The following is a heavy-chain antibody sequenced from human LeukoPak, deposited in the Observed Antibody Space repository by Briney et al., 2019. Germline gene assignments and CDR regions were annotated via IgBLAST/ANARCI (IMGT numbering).Heavy chain of an antibody. CDR3: ARYDFWSPRGIS. V-gene: IGHV4-39*01. Sequence: SETLSLTCTVSGGSISSSSYYWGWVRQPPGKGLEWIGSIYYSGSIYYNPSLKSRVTISVDTSKNQFSLKLSSVTAADTAVYYCARYDFWSPRGISWGQGTLVTVSS. D-gene: IGHD3-3*01. J-gene: IGHJ4*02. CDR1: GGSISSSSYY. CDR2: IYYSGSI.